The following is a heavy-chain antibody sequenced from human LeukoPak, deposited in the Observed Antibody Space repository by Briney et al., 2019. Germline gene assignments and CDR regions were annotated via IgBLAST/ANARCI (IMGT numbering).Heavy chain of an antibody. J-gene: IGHJ6*02. CDR2: IGTTDGST. CDR3: ARKHLQTPFVFLDV. CDR1: GFSFSGYV. D-gene: IGHD2/OR15-2a*01. Sequence: PGASLRLSCAASGFSFSGYVMSWVRQAPEKGLEWVSHIGTTDGSTFYADSVKGRFTISRDNSKNTLYLQMNSLRAEDTAVYFCARKHLQTPFVFLDVWGQGTTVTVSS. V-gene: IGHV3-23*01.